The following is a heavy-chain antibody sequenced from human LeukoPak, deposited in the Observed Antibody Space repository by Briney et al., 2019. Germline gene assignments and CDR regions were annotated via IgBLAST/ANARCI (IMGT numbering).Heavy chain of an antibody. CDR2: IYYSGST. CDR3: ARHLPVYYYDSSGYYYDWFDP. J-gene: IGHJ5*02. D-gene: IGHD3-22*01. CDR1: GGSISSSSYY. V-gene: IGHV4-39*01. Sequence: SESPSLTCTVSGGSISSSSYYWGWIRQPPGKGLEWIGSIYYSGSTYYNPSLKSRVTISVDTSKNQFSLKLSSVTAADTAVYYCARHLPVYYYDSSGYYYDWFDPWGQGTLVTVSS.